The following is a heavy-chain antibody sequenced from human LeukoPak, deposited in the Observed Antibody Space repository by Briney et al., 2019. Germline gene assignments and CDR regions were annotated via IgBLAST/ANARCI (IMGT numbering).Heavy chain of an antibody. CDR3: ASQTPAAAGTPLPYYYYYGMDV. CDR1: GFTFSSYS. CDR2: ISSSSTI. V-gene: IGHV3-48*01. D-gene: IGHD6-13*01. J-gene: IGHJ6*02. Sequence: PGGSLRLSCAASGFTFSSYSMNWVRQAPGKGLEWVSYISSSSTIYYADSVKGRFTISRDNAKNSLYLQMNSLRAEDTAVYYCASQTPAAAGTPLPYYYYYGMDVWGQGTTVTVSS.